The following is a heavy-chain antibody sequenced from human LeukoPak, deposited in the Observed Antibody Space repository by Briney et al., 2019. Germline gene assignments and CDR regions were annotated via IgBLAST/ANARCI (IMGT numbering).Heavy chain of an antibody. CDR2: IYSGGST. D-gene: IGHD2-2*01. CDR3: ARDAGSYCSSTSCPRDPTYMDV. CDR1: GFTVSSNY. Sequence: GGSLRLSCAASGFTVSSNYMSWVRQAPGKGLEWVSVIYSGGSTYYADSVKGRFTISRDNSKNTLYLQMNSLRAEDTAVYYCARDAGSYCSSTSCPRDPTYMDVWGKGTTVTVSS. J-gene: IGHJ6*03. V-gene: IGHV3-53*01.